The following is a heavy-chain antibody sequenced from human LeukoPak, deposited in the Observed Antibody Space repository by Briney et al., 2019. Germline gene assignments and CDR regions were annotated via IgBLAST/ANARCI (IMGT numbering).Heavy chain of an antibody. D-gene: IGHD3-10*01. V-gene: IGHV3-74*01. J-gene: IGHJ4*02. Sequence: GGSLRLSCAASGFTFSSYWMHWVRQAPGKGLVWVSRINSDGSSTSYADSVKGRFTISRDNSKNTLYLQMNSLRAEDTAVYYCSMVRGVAYFDYWGQGTLVTVSS. CDR2: INSDGSST. CDR1: GFTFSSYW. CDR3: SMVRGVAYFDY.